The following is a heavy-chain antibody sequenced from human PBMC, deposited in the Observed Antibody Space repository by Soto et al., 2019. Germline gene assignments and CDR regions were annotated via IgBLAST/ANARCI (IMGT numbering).Heavy chain of an antibody. CDR1: GFTFRTHG. CDR2: IWYDGSNK. V-gene: IGHV3-33*01. CDR3: ARGFSSGWTYLDY. J-gene: IGHJ4*02. Sequence: RRLSCAASGFTFRTHGMHWVRQAPGKGLEWVAVIWYDGSNKYYADSVKGRFTISRDNSKNTLYLQMNSLRAEDTAVYYCARGFSSGWTYLDYWGQGTLVTVSS. D-gene: IGHD6-19*01.